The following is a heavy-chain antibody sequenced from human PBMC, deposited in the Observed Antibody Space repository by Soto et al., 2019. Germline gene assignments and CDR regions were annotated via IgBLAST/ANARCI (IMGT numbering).Heavy chain of an antibody. CDR3: ARGGGTYYDSSGPQDY. CDR2: IYYSGST. V-gene: IGHV4-59*01. J-gene: IGHJ4*02. CDR1: GGSISTYY. Sequence: SETLSLTCTVSGGSISTYYWSWIRQPPGKGLEWIGYIYYSGSTNYNPSLKSRVTISEDASKNQFSLKLSSVTAADTAVYYCARGGGTYYDSSGPQDYWGQGTLVTVSS. D-gene: IGHD3-22*01.